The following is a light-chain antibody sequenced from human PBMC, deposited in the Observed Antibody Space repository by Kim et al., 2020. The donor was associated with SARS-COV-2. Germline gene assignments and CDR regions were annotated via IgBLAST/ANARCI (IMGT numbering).Light chain of an antibody. V-gene: IGKV1-5*03. CDR1: QSIGDW. Sequence: DIQMTQSPPTLSASVGDRVTITCRASQSIGDWLAWYQQKPGRAPKLLIHKASSLEPGVSSRFSGSGSGTEFTLTITSLRPDDFAVYYCQRYNSDPWTFGQGTKVDIK. CDR3: QRYNSDPWT. CDR2: KAS. J-gene: IGKJ1*01.